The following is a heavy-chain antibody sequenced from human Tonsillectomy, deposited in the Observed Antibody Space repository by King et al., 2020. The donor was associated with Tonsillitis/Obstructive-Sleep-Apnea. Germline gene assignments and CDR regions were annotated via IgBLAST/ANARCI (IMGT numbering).Heavy chain of an antibody. CDR2: IRSKAYGGTT. J-gene: IGHJ4*02. CDR3: AGGWGGSYHPYYFAR. V-gene: IGHV3-49*04. CDR1: GFTFGDYA. D-gene: IGHD1-26*01. Sequence: VQLVESGGGLVQPGRSLRLSCTASGFTFGDYAMSWVRQAPGKGLEWVGFIRSKAYGGTTEYAPSVKGRFTISRDDSKSIAYLQMNSLKTEDTAVYYCAGGWGGSYHPYYFARWGQGTLVTASS.